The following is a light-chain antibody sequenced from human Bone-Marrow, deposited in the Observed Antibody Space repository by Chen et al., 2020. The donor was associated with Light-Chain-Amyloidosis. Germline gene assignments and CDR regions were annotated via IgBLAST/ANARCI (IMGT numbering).Light chain of an antibody. CDR1: QTISSNY. CDR3: QQYGTSPLT. V-gene: IGKV3-20*01. Sequence: EIVLTPWTATLAFSPGEGAHLSCRASQTISSNYLTWYQQKFGQAPRLLIYGSSSRATGIPDRFTGSGSGTDFTLTINRLEPEDFAMYYCQQYGTSPLTFGGGTKVEI. J-gene: IGKJ4*01. CDR2: GSS.